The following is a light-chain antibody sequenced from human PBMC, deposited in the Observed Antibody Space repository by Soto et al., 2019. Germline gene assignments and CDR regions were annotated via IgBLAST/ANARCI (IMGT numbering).Light chain of an antibody. V-gene: IGLV2-14*01. CDR3: SSYTSSSPYV. CDR1: SSDVGGYKY. CDR2: EVS. Sequence: QSVLTQPASVSGSPGQSFTISCTGTSSDVGGYKYVSWYQQHPGKAPKLMIYEVSNRPSGVSNRFSGSKSGNTASLTIPGLQAEDEAEYYCSSYTSSSPYVFGTGTKVTVL. J-gene: IGLJ1*01.